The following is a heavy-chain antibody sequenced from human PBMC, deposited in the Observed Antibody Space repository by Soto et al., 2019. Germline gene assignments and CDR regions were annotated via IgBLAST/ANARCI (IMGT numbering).Heavy chain of an antibody. V-gene: IGHV4-34*01. CDR1: GGSFSGYY. CDR2: INHSGST. D-gene: IGHD3-10*01. J-gene: IGHJ4*02. Sequence: QVQLQQWGAGLLKPSETLSLTCAVYGGSFSGYYWSWIRQPPGKGLEWIGEINHSGSTNYNPSLKSRVTISVDTSKNQFSLKLSSVTAAYTAVYYCARGRLDGSGSYYIDYWGQGTLVTVSS. CDR3: ARGRLDGSGSYYIDY.